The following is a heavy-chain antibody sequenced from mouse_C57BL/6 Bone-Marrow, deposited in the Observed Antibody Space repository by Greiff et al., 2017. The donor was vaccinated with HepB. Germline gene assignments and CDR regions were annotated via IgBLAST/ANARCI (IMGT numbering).Heavy chain of an antibody. V-gene: IGHV3-6*01. Sequence: VQLKESGPGLVKPSQSLSLTCSVTGYSITSGYYWNWIRQFPGNKLEWMGYICYDGSNNYNPSLKNRISITRDTSKNQFFLKLHSVTTEDTATYYCAMLYDYDRFAYWGQGTLVTVSA. D-gene: IGHD2-4*01. CDR3: AMLYDYDRFAY. J-gene: IGHJ3*01. CDR2: ICYDGSN. CDR1: GYSITSGYY.